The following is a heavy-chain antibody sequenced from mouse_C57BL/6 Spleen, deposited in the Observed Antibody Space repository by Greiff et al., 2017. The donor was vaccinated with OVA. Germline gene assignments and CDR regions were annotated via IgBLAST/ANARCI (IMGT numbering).Heavy chain of an antibody. CDR1: GYTFTSYW. J-gene: IGHJ1*01. V-gene: IGHV1-69*01. CDR2: IDPSDSNT. D-gene: IGHD2-5*01. CDR3: ARLNYSNWYFDD. Sequence: VQLQQPGAELVMPGASVKLSCKASGYTFTSYWMHWVKQRPGQGLEWIGEIDPSDSNTNYNQKFKGKFTLTVDKSSSTLYMQLSSLTSEDAAVYYCARLNYSNWYFDDWGPGTTVTVSS.